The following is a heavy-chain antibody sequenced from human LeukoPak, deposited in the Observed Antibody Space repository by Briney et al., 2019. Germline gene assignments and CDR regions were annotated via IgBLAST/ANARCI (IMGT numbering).Heavy chain of an antibody. D-gene: IGHD6-13*01. J-gene: IGHJ4*02. CDR1: GGSISSYY. V-gene: IGHV4-59*12. CDR3: AREPIAAAGTPFDY. CDR2: IYYSGST. Sequence: SETLSLTCTVSGGSISSYYWSWIRQPPGKGLEWIGYIYYSGSTNYNPSLKSRVTISVDTSKNQFSLKLSSVTAADTAVYYCAREPIAAAGTPFDYWGQGTLVTVSS.